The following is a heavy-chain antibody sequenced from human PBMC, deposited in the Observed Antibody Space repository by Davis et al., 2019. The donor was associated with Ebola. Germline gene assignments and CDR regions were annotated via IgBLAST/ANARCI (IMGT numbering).Heavy chain of an antibody. CDR1: GFTFSSYA. V-gene: IGHV3-23*01. J-gene: IGHJ6*04. CDR2: ISGSGGST. D-gene: IGHD4-17*01. Sequence: GESLKISCAASGFTFSSYAMSWVRQAPGKGLEWVSAISGSGGSTYYADSVKGRFTISRDNSKNTLYLQMNSLRAEDTAVYYCAKDGLDYGDYWAYYGMDVWGKGTTVTVSS. CDR3: AKDGLDYGDYWAYYGMDV.